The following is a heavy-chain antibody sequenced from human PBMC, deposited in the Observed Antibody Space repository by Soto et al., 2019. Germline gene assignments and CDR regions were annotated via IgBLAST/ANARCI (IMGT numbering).Heavy chain of an antibody. D-gene: IGHD2-21*02. CDR2: ISSSSSYI. CDR1: GFTFSSYS. CDR3: ARANDCGGDCHDAFDI. V-gene: IGHV3-21*01. J-gene: IGHJ3*02. Sequence: GGSLRLSCAASGFTFSSYSMNWVRQAPGKGLEWVSSISSSSSYIYYADSVKGRFTISRDNAKNSLYLQMNSLRAEDTAVYYCARANDCGGDCHDAFDIWGQGTMVTVSS.